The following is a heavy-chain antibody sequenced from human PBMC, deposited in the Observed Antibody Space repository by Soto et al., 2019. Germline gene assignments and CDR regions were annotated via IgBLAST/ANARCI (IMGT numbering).Heavy chain of an antibody. CDR3: ARQNDFWSGYCFDY. CDR2: IYYSGST. D-gene: IGHD3-3*01. J-gene: IGHJ4*02. Sequence: SETLSLTCTVSGGSISSSSYYWGWIRQPPGKGLEWIGSIYYSGSTYYNPSLKSRVTISVDTSKNQFSLKLSSVTAADTAVYYCARQNDFWSGYCFDYWGQGTLVTVS. V-gene: IGHV4-39*01. CDR1: GGSISSSSYY.